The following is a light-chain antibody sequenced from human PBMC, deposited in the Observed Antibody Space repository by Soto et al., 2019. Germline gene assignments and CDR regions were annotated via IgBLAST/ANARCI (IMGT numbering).Light chain of an antibody. CDR2: EVS. CDR3: SSYTTSSTLLYV. J-gene: IGLJ1*01. Sequence: QSALTQPVSVAGSPGQSITISGTGTSSDVGGYNSVSWYQQHPGKAPKLLIYEVSNRPSGVSNRFSGSKSGNTASLTISGIQAEDEADYYCSSYTTSSTLLYVFGTGTTVTVL. CDR1: SSDVGGYNS. V-gene: IGLV2-14*01.